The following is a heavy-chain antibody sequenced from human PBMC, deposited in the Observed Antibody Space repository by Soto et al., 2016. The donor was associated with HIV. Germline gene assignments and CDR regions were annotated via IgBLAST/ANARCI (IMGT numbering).Heavy chain of an antibody. Sequence: QVQLVQSGAEVKKPGSSVRVSCKASGGTFSSYAFSWVRQAPGQGLEWMGQIIPILGAASYAQKFLGRVTITADESTSTAYMALGSLTSEDTAVYYCARGPRMMAYGSDVWGQGTTVTVSS. CDR1: GGTFSSYA. J-gene: IGHJ6*02. CDR2: IIPILGAA. CDR3: ARGPRMMAYGSDV. V-gene: IGHV1-69*11. D-gene: IGHD3-16*01.